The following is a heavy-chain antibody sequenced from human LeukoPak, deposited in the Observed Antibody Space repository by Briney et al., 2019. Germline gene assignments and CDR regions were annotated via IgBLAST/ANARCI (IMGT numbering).Heavy chain of an antibody. D-gene: IGHD6-19*01. J-gene: IGHJ5*02. Sequence: GGSLRLSCAASGFTFSGYAMSWVRQAPGESPVWVSALGSGGRGSHYADSVKGRFTISRDDSKNTLYLQMNSLRAEDTAVYFCARPGLAVAGTRWFDPWGQGTLVTVSS. CDR2: LGSGGRGS. V-gene: IGHV3-23*01. CDR3: ARPGLAVAGTRWFDP. CDR1: GFTFSGYA.